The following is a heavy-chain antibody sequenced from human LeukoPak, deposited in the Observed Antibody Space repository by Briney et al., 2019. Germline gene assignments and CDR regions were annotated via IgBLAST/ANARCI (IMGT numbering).Heavy chain of an antibody. CDR2: VNSDGSIT. CDR3: ARENGGTRFDP. Sequence: PGGSLRLSCAASGFTFSNFWMHWVRQAPGKGLVWVSRVNSDGSITSYADSVKGRFTISRDNAKNTLYLQMNSLRAEDTAVYYCARENGGTRFDPWGQGTLVTVSS. CDR1: GFTFSNFW. D-gene: IGHD4-23*01. J-gene: IGHJ5*02. V-gene: IGHV3-74*01.